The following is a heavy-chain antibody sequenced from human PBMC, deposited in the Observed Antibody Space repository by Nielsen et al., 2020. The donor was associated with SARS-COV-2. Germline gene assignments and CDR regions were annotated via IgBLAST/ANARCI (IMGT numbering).Heavy chain of an antibody. Sequence: SETLSLTCTVSGGSISNFYWSWIRHHPGRGLEWIGYIHYSGYTDYNPSLKSRVSISIDTSLNLFSLRLNSVTAADTASYYCARDHVGDMATSWGQGTLVTVSS. CDR1: GGSISNFY. D-gene: IGHD5-24*01. CDR3: ARDHVGDMATS. CDR2: IHYSGYT. V-gene: IGHV4-59*06. J-gene: IGHJ5*02.